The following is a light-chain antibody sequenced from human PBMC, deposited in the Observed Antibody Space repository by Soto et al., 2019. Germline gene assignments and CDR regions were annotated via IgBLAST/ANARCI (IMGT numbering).Light chain of an antibody. CDR3: QSYDSCLSGSVV. J-gene: IGLJ2*01. CDR2: GNS. CDR1: SSNIGAGYD. V-gene: IGLV1-40*01. Sequence: QSVLTQPPSVSGAPGQRVTISCTGSSSNIGAGYDVHWYQQLPGTAPKLLIYGNSNRPSGVPDRFSGSKSGTSVSLAITGLHAEDEADYYCQSYDSCLSGSVVFGGGITLTAL.